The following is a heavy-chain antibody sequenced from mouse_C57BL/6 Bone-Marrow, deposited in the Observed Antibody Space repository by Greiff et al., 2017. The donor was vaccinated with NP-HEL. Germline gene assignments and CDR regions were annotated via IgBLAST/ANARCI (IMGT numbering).Heavy chain of an antibody. J-gene: IGHJ2*01. CDR2: IFPGSGST. V-gene: IGHV1-75*01. D-gene: IGHD1-1*01. CDR1: GYTFTDYY. Sequence: QVQLQQSGPELVKPGASVKISCKASGYTFTDYYINWVKQRPGQGLEWIGWIFPGSGSTYYNEKFKGKATLTVDKSSSTAYMLLSSLTSEDSAVYFCVTTVVARQYYFDYWGQGTTLTVSS. CDR3: VTTVVARQYYFDY.